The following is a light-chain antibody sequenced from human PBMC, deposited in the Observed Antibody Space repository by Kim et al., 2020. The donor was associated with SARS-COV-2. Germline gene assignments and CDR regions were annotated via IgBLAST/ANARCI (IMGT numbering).Light chain of an antibody. J-gene: IGKJ4*01. CDR1: QSIDTY. V-gene: IGKV3-11*01. Sequence: PGERATLSCRASQSIDTYLAWYQQRPGQAPRLLVYDASNRATGVPDRFSGSGSGTDFTLTISSLEPEEFSIYYCQQRNSWPPAVTFGGGTKVDIK. CDR3: QQRNSWPPAVT. CDR2: DAS.